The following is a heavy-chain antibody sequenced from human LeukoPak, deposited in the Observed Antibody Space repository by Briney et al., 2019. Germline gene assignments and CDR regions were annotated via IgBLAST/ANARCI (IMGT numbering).Heavy chain of an antibody. J-gene: IGHJ4*02. CDR3: ARLGPLVRGATALDY. D-gene: IGHD3-10*01. Sequence: PSETLSLTCTVSGGSISSYYWSWIRQPPGKGLEWIGYIYYSGSTNYNPSLKSRVTISVDTSKNQFSLKLSSVTAADAAVYYCARLGPLVRGATALDYWGQGTLVTVSS. V-gene: IGHV4-59*08. CDR1: GGSISSYY. CDR2: IYYSGST.